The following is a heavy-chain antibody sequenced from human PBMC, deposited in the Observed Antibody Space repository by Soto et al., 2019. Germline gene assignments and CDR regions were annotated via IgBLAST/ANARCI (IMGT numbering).Heavy chain of an antibody. D-gene: IGHD3-22*01. CDR2: INAGNGNT. Sequence: QVQLVQSGAEVKKPGASVKVSCQASGYTFTSYAMHWVRQAPGQRLEWMGWINAGNGNTKYSQKFQGRVTITRDTSASTAYMELSSLRSEDTAVYYCARWDYYYDSSGPPPGDYWGQGTLVTVSS. V-gene: IGHV1-3*01. J-gene: IGHJ4*02. CDR1: GYTFTSYA. CDR3: ARWDYYYDSSGPPPGDY.